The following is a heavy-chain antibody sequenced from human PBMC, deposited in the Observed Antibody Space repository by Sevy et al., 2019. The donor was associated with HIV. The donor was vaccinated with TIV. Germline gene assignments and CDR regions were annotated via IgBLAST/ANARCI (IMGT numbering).Heavy chain of an antibody. Sequence: SETLSLTCTVSGGSISSSSYYWGWIRQPPGKGLEWIGSIYYSGSTYYNPSLKSRVTISVDTSKNQFSLKLSSVTAADTAVYYCAGLMVQGVIIYHYYGMDVWGQGTTVTVSS. CDR1: GGSISSSSYY. J-gene: IGHJ6*02. CDR2: IYYSGST. V-gene: IGHV4-39*01. CDR3: AGLMVQGVIIYHYYGMDV. D-gene: IGHD3-10*01.